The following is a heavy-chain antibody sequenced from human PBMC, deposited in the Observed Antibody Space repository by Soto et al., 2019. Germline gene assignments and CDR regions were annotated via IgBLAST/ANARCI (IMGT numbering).Heavy chain of an antibody. Sequence: PGGSLRLSCAASGFTVSNNYMTWVRQTPGKGLEWVSIIYTNGNTHSADSVKGRFTISRDDSKNTLYLQMNSLRVEDTALYYCATTYSSTWFIYWGQGTPVTVSS. CDR2: IYTNGNT. CDR1: GFTVSNNY. V-gene: IGHV3-66*01. J-gene: IGHJ4*02. D-gene: IGHD6-13*01. CDR3: ATTYSSTWFIY.